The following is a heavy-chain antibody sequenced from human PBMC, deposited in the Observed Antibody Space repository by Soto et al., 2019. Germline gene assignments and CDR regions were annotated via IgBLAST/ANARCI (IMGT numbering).Heavy chain of an antibody. J-gene: IGHJ6*02. CDR3: AREKPEVDGMDV. CDR2: IKQDGSER. Sequence: PGGSLRLSCAASGFTFSSYWMTWVRQAPGKGLEWVANIKQDGSERYYVDSVKGRFTIPRDNAKNSLYLQMNSLRDEDTAVYYCAREKPEVDGMDVWGQGTTVTVSS. V-gene: IGHV3-7*01. CDR1: GFTFSSYW.